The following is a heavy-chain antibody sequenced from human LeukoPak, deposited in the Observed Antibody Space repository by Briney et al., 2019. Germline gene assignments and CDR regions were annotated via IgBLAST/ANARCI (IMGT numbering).Heavy chain of an antibody. J-gene: IGHJ4*02. D-gene: IGHD3-22*01. CDR1: GGSINSGSHH. V-gene: IGHV4-61*02. CDR3: AREYRSGYDDKIDY. Sequence: KPSQTLSLTCTVSGGSINSGSHHWNWIRQPAGKGLEWIGRIYASGTDYTPSLKSRVTVSVDTSKNQFSLKLSSVTAADTAVYYCAREYRSGYDDKIDYWGQGTLVTVSS. CDR2: IYASGT.